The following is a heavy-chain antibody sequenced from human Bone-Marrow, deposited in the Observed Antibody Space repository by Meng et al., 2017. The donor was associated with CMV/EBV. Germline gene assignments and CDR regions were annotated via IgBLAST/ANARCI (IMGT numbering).Heavy chain of an antibody. CDR3: ARVDDNWFDP. V-gene: IGHV3-74*01. D-gene: IGHD3/OR15-3a*01. Sequence: GESLKISCAASGFTFSSYWMHWVRQAPGKGLVWVSRISSDGSSGSYADSVKGRFTVSRDNARNTLYLQMNSLRGEDTAVYYCARVDDNWFDPWGQGTLVTVSS. CDR1: GFTFSSYW. J-gene: IGHJ5*02. CDR2: ISSDGSSG.